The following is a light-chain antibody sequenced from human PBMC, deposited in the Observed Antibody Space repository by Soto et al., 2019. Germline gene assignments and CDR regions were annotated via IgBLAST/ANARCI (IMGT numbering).Light chain of an antibody. Sequence: DIQMTPSPSSLSASVGDRVTITCRASQGIRNYLAWYQQKPGKVPKLLIYGASTLQSGVPSRFSASGSGTDFTLTINSLQPEDVATYYCQRYNSASTFGQGTKVEIK. CDR1: QGIRNY. CDR2: GAS. J-gene: IGKJ1*01. V-gene: IGKV1-27*01. CDR3: QRYNSAST.